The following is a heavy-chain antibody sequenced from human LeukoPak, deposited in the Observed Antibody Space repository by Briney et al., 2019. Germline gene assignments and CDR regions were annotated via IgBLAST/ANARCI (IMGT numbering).Heavy chain of an antibody. D-gene: IGHD2-2*01. Sequence: PGGSLRLSCAASGFTFSSYSMNWVRQAPGEGLEWVSSISSSSSYIYYADSVKGRFTISRDNAKNSLYLQMNSLRAEDTAVYYCARDEDIVVVPAAMDYYYGMDVWGQGTTVTVSS. CDR2: ISSSSSYI. J-gene: IGHJ6*02. V-gene: IGHV3-21*01. CDR3: ARDEDIVVVPAAMDYYYGMDV. CDR1: GFTFSSYS.